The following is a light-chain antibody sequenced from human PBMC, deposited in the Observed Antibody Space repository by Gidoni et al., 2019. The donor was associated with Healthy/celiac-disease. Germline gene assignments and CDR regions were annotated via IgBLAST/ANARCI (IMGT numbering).Light chain of an antibody. Sequence: IVLTQSPATLSLSPGERPTLSCRASQSVSSYLAWYQQKPGQAPRRLIYDASNRATGIPARCSGSGSGTDFTRTMSSLEAEDFAVYYCKHSRAFGQGTKLEIK. CDR3: KHSRA. CDR1: QSVSSY. J-gene: IGKJ2*01. V-gene: IGKV3-11*01. CDR2: DAS.